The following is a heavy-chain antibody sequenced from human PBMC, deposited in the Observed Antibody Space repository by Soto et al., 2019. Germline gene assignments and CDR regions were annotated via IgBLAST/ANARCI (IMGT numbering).Heavy chain of an antibody. Sequence: QVQLVQSGAEVKKPGASVKVSCKASGLAFSNSRISWVRQAPGQGPEWMGWIRVYNGDRNYSWKFQGRLFMTTDTSTSTAYMELRSLRSDDTAVYFCSIADYGDEDYWGQGTLVTVSS. V-gene: IGHV1-18*01. CDR2: IRVYNGDR. CDR1: GLAFSNSR. D-gene: IGHD4-17*01. J-gene: IGHJ4*02. CDR3: SIADYGDEDY.